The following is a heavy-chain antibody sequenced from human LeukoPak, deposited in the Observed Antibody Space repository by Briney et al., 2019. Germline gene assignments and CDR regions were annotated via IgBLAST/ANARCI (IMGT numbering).Heavy chain of an antibody. CDR3: ARGGNYPFDY. J-gene: IGHJ4*02. Sequence: GGSLRLSCAVSGFTFSNYWMHWVRQAPGEGLVWVSRINSDGSSTSYADSVKGRFAISRDNAKNTLYLQMNSLRAEDTAVYYCARGGNYPFDYWGQGTLVTVSS. D-gene: IGHD1-7*01. CDR1: GFTFSNYW. V-gene: IGHV3-74*01. CDR2: INSDGSST.